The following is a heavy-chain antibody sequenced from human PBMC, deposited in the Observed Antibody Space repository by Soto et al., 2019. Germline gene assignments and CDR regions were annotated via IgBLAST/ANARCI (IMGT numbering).Heavy chain of an antibody. D-gene: IGHD6-13*01. J-gene: IGHJ4*02. CDR1: GYTFTSYA. Sequence: ASVKVSCKACGYTFTSYAMHWVRQAPGQRLEWMGWINAGNGNTKYSQKFQGRVTITRDTSTSTAYMELSSLRSEDTAVYYCARDLRIAAAGTLDYWGQGTLVTVSS. CDR2: INAGNGNT. CDR3: ARDLRIAAAGTLDY. V-gene: IGHV1-3*01.